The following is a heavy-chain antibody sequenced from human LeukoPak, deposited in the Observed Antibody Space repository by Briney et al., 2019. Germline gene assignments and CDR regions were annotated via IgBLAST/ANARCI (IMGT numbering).Heavy chain of an antibody. J-gene: IGHJ4*02. D-gene: IGHD6-6*01. CDR2: ISSSYSFT. CDR3: AKGRKEYSSSPDCDY. Sequence: GGSLRLSCAGSGLIFSDSSMTWVRQAPGKGLEWVSSISSSYSFTAYADSVKGRFTISRDNSKNTMYVQVNSLRAEDTAVYYCAKGRKEYSSSPDCDYWGQGTLVTVSS. CDR1: GLIFSDSS. V-gene: IGHV3-21*01.